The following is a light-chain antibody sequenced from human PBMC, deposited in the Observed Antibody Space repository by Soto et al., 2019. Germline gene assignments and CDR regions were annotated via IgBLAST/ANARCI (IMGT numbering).Light chain of an antibody. CDR1: QGIATG. CDR3: QQFNSL. Sequence: IPVTQSPSSLSASLGDTVTISCRASQGIATGLAWYQQKPGAPPKLLIYDASTLERGIPSRFSGRGSGTHFILTINNLQPEDFATYYCQQFNSLFGQGTRLEIK. CDR2: DAS. J-gene: IGKJ5*01. V-gene: IGKV1-13*02.